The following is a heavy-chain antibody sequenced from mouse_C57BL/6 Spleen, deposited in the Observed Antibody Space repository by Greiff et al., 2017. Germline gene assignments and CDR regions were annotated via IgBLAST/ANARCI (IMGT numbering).Heavy chain of an antibody. CDR2: IRNKANGYTT. CDR1: GFTFTDYY. Sequence: EVQRVESGGGLVQPGGSLSLSCAASGFTFTDYYMSWVRQPPGKALEWLGFIRNKANGYTTEYSASVKGRFTISRDNSQSILYLQMNALRAEDSATYYCARFLSYYSNYVGYFDVWGTGTTVTVSS. D-gene: IGHD2-5*01. V-gene: IGHV7-3*01. CDR3: ARFLSYYSNYVGYFDV. J-gene: IGHJ1*03.